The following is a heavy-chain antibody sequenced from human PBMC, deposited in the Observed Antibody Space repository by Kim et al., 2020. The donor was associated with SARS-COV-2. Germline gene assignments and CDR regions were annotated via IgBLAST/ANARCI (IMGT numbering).Heavy chain of an antibody. J-gene: IGHJ4*02. CDR1: GYTFTSYA. CDR3: ARDRAPEYCSGGSCYSKILYYFDY. CDR2: INAGNGNT. V-gene: IGHV1-3*01. Sequence: ASVKVSCKASGYTFTSYAMHWVRQAPGQRLEWMGWINAGNGNTKYSQKFQGRVTITRDTSASTAYMELSSLRSEDTAVYYCARDRAPEYCSGGSCYSKILYYFDYWGQGTLVTVSS. D-gene: IGHD2-15*01.